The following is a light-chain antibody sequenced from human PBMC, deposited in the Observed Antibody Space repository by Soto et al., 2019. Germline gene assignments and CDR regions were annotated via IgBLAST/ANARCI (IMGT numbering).Light chain of an antibody. CDR2: AAS. CDR1: QGISNY. Sequence: DRQMTQSPSSLSTSVGDRDTITCRVSQGISNYLSWYQQKPGKVPRLLIYAASTLQSGVPSRFSGSGSGTDFTLTISSLQPEDVATYYCQKYNSAPHTFGQGTKV. CDR3: QKYNSAPHT. J-gene: IGKJ1*01. V-gene: IGKV1-27*01.